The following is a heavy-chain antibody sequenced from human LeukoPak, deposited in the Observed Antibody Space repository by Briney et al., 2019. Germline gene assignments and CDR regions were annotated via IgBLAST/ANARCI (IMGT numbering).Heavy chain of an antibody. CDR2: IYYSGST. V-gene: IGHV4-59*01. CDR3: ARARGYCSSTSCSLDFGY. Sequence: SETQSLTCTVSGGSISPYYWSWIRQPPGKGLEWIGYIYYSGSTNYNPSLKSRVTISVDTSKNQFSLRLSSVTAADTAVYYCARARGYCSSTSCSLDFGYWGQGTLVTVSS. J-gene: IGHJ4*02. D-gene: IGHD2-2*01. CDR1: GGSISPYY.